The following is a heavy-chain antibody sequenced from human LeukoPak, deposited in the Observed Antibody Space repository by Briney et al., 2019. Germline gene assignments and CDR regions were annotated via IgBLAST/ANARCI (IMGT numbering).Heavy chain of an antibody. CDR1: GGSFSGYY. V-gene: IGHV4-34*01. D-gene: IGHD2-15*01. J-gene: IGHJ5*02. CDR3: ARAVIVVAAATQRNWFDP. Sequence: HPSETLSLTCAVYGGSFSGYYWSWIRQPPGKGLEWIGEINHSGITDYNPSLRSRVTISVDTSKNQFSLKLSSVTAADTAIYYCARAVIVVAAATQRNWFDPWGQGTLVTVSS. CDR2: INHSGIT.